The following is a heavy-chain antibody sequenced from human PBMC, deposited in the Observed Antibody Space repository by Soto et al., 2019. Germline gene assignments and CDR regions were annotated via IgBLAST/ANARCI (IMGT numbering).Heavy chain of an antibody. Sequence: PSETLSLTCTVSGGSISSGGYYWSWIRQPPGKGLEWIGYIYYSGSTYYNPSLKSRVTISVDTSKNQFSLKLSSVTAADTAVYYCARGPLLVSHSSGGNFDYWGQGTLVTAPQ. J-gene: IGHJ4*02. CDR2: IYYSGST. D-gene: IGHD3-22*01. V-gene: IGHV4-30-4*01. CDR1: GGSISSGGYY. CDR3: ARGPLLVSHSSGGNFDY.